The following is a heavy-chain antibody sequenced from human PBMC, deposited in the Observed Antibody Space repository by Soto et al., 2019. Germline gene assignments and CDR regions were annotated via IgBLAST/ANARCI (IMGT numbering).Heavy chain of an antibody. V-gene: IGHV4-59*01. Sequence: TLSLTCTVSGGSISSYYWSWIRQPPGKGLEWIGYIYYSGSTNYNPSLKSRVTISVDTSKNQFSLKLSSVTAADTAVYYCARKLGYCSSTSCPPRWFDLWGQGTLVTVSS. J-gene: IGHJ5*02. D-gene: IGHD2-2*01. CDR3: ARKLGYCSSTSCPPRWFDL. CDR2: IYYSGST. CDR1: GGSISSYY.